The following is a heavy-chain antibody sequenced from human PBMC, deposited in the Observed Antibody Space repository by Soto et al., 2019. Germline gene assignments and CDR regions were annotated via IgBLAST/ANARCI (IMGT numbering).Heavy chain of an antibody. D-gene: IGHD4-17*01. CDR1: GFTFSSYS. Sequence: GGSLRLSCAASGFTFSSYSMNWVRQAPGKGLEWVSSISSSSSYIYYADSVKGRFTISRDNAKNSLYLQMNSLRAEDTAVYYCASEGKSVTTVTTSAFDIWGQGTMVTVSS. CDR2: ISSSSSYI. CDR3: ASEGKSVTTVTTSAFDI. J-gene: IGHJ3*02. V-gene: IGHV3-21*01.